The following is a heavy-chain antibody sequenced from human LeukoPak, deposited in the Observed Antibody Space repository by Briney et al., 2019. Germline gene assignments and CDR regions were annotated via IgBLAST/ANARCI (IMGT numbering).Heavy chain of an antibody. V-gene: IGHV3-15*01. CDR1: GFTFSNAW. CDR2: IKSKTDGGTT. CDR3: TTDPTDYDYYDSYFDY. D-gene: IGHD3-22*01. J-gene: IGHJ4*02. Sequence: KPGGSLRLSCAASGFTFSNAWMSWVRQAPGKGLEWVGRIKSKTDGGTTDYAAPVKGRFTISRDDSKNTLYLRMNSLKTEDTAVYYCTTDPTDYDYYDSYFDYWGQGTLVTVSS.